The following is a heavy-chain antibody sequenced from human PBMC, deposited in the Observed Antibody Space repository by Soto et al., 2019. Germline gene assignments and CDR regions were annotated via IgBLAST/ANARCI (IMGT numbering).Heavy chain of an antibody. J-gene: IGHJ6*03. CDR3: ARGITYCSGGSCYSTYYYYMDV. D-gene: IGHD2-15*01. V-gene: IGHV4-34*01. Sequence: SETLSLTCAVYGGSFSGYYWSWIRQPPGKGLEWIGEINHSGSTNYNPSLKSRVTISVDTSKNQFSLKLSSVTAADTAVYYCARGITYCSGGSCYSTYYYYMDVWGKGTTVTVSS. CDR1: GGSFSGYY. CDR2: INHSGST.